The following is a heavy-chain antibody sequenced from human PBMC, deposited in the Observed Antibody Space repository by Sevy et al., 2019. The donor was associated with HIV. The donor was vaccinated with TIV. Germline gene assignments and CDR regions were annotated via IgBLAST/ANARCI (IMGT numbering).Heavy chain of an antibody. J-gene: IGHJ4*02. D-gene: IGHD3-22*01. CDR1: GGTFSSYA. CDR3: ARDYDSSGYYHY. V-gene: IGHV1-69*13. CDR2: IIPIFGTA. Sequence: ASVKVSCKASGGTFSSYAISWVRQAPGQGLEWMGGIIPIFGTANYAQKFQGRVTITADESTSTAYMELSSLRSEDTAVYYCARDYDSSGYYHYWGQRTLVTVSS.